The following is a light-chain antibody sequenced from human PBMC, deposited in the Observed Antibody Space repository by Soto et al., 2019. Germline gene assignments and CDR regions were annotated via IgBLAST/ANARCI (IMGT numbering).Light chain of an antibody. V-gene: IGLV2-14*01. J-gene: IGLJ3*02. CDR3: SSYTSSSTYWV. CDR2: EVS. CDR1: SSDVGGYNY. Sequence: QSVLTQPASVSGSPGQSITISCTGTSSDVGGYNYVSWYQQHPGKAHKLMIYEVSNRPSGVSNRFSGSKSGNTASLTISGLQAEDEADYYCSSYTSSSTYWVFGGGTKLTVL.